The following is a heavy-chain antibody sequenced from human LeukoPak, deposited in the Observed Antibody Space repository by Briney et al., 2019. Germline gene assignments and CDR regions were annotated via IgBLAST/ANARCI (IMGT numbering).Heavy chain of an antibody. CDR1: GFIFSNYV. V-gene: IGHV3-30*02. J-gene: IGHJ4*02. CDR2: LHNDETEI. CDR3: VKDTGRGDF. D-gene: IGHD1-14*01. Sequence: GGSLRLSCAASGFIFSNYVMHWVRQAPGKGLEWVAFLHNDETEIYYADSVKGRLTISRDNSKNTLYLQMGSLRDEDTAVYYCVKDTGRGDFWGQGTQVTVSS.